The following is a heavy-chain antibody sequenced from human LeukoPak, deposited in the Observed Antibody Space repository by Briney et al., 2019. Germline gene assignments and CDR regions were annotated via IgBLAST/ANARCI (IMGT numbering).Heavy chain of an antibody. CDR2: INPYSGAT. V-gene: IGHV1-2*02. Sequence: ASVKVSCKASGYTFTGYYIHWVRQAPGQGLEWMGWINPYSGATNYVQRFQGRVTMTTDTSINTAYMDLSSLRSDDTAMYYCARDGACSSTSRQNFDYWGQGTLVTVSS. CDR3: ARDGACSSTSRQNFDY. J-gene: IGHJ4*02. CDR1: GYTFTGYY. D-gene: IGHD2-2*01.